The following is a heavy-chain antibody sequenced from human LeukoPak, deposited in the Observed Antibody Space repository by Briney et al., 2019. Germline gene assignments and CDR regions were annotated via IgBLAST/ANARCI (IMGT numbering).Heavy chain of an antibody. V-gene: IGHV3-21*04. J-gene: IGHJ4*02. CDR2: ISSSSSYI. CDR3: ARSFSGRGRWLQPFDY. D-gene: IGHD5-24*01. Sequence: GGSLRLSCAASGFTFSSYSMNWVRQAPGKGLEWVSSISSSSSYIYYADSVKGRFTISRHNSKNTLYLQMNSLRAEDTAVYYCARSFSGRGRWLQPFDYWGQGTLVTVSS. CDR1: GFTFSSYS.